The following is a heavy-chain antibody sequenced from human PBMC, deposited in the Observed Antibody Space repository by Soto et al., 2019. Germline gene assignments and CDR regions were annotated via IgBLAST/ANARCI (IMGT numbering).Heavy chain of an antibody. D-gene: IGHD3-10*01. V-gene: IGHV3-30-3*01. CDR2: ISYDGSNK. CDR3: ARWDSGFGELLGYYGMDV. CDR1: GFTFSSYA. Sequence: GGSLRLSCAASGFTFSSYAMHWVRQAPGKGLEWVAVISYDGSNKYYADSVKGRFTISRDNSKNTLYLQMNSLRAEDTAVYYCARWDSGFGELLGYYGMDVWGQGTTVTVSS. J-gene: IGHJ6*02.